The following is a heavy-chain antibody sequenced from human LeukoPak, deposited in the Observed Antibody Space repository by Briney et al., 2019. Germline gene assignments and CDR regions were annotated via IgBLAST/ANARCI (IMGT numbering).Heavy chain of an antibody. J-gene: IGHJ3*02. Sequence: PSETLSLTCAVSGGSFSGYYWNWIRQPPGKGLEWIGYIYNSGSTNYNPSLKSRVTISVDTSKNQFSLKLSSVTAADTAVYYCARHVSSIAARMAFDIWGQGTMVTASS. CDR1: GGSFSGYY. D-gene: IGHD6-6*01. V-gene: IGHV4-59*08. CDR2: IYNSGST. CDR3: ARHVSSIAARMAFDI.